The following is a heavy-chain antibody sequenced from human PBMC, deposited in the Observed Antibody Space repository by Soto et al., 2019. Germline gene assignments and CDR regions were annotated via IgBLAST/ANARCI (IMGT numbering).Heavy chain of an antibody. V-gene: IGHV1-46*01. Sequence: ASVKVSCKASGHTFSSDYMHWVRRAPGQGLEWMGMINPSGGTTSYAQKFQGRVTMTRDTSTSTAYMELSRLRSEDTAVYYCARYGNTGRAFDIWGQGTMVTVSS. CDR2: INPSGGTT. J-gene: IGHJ3*02. D-gene: IGHD1-1*01. CDR1: GHTFSSDY. CDR3: ARYGNTGRAFDI.